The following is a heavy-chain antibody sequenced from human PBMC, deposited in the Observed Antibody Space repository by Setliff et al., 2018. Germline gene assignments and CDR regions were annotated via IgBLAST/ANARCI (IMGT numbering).Heavy chain of an antibody. CDR1: GFTFSSYA. CDR3: VKDTTSGWMLTN. Sequence: PGGSLRLSCVASGFTFSSYAMSWVRQAPGKGLEWVSAISSSGGSTYYADSVKGRFTISRDNSRNTLYLQMNSLRAEDTAVYYCVKDTTSGWMLTNWGQGTLVTVSS. J-gene: IGHJ4*02. D-gene: IGHD6-25*01. V-gene: IGHV3-23*01. CDR2: ISSSGGST.